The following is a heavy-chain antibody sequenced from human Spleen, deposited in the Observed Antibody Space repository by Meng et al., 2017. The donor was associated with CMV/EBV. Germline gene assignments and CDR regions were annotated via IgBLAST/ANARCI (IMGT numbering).Heavy chain of an antibody. V-gene: IGHV3-48*03. Sequence: GGSLRFSCAASGFTFSSYELNWVRQAPGKGLEWVSSISSSGSTTHYADFVKGRFTISRDNAKNSLYLQMNSLRAEDTAVYYCARDKSVDSYYYGSAADGPDYWGQGTLVTVSS. CDR1: GFTFSSYE. D-gene: IGHD3-10*01. CDR3: ARDKSVDSYYYGSAADGPDY. CDR2: ISSSGSTT. J-gene: IGHJ4*02.